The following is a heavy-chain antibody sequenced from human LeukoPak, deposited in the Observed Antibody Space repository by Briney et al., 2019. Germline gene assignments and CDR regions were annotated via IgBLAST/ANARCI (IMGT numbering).Heavy chain of an antibody. Sequence: ASVKVSCKASGYTFTSYGISWVRQAPGQGLEWMGWISAYNGNTNYAQKLQGRVTMTTDTSTSTAYMELRSLRSDDTAVYYCARDPYVWGSYRYNWFDPWGQGTLVTVSS. CDR1: GYTFTSYG. CDR2: ISAYNGNT. V-gene: IGHV1-18*01. J-gene: IGHJ5*02. CDR3: ARDPYVWGSYRYNWFDP. D-gene: IGHD3-16*02.